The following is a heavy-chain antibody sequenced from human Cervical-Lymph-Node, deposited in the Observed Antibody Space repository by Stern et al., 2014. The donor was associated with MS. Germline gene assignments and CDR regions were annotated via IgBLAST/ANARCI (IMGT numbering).Heavy chain of an antibody. CDR2: INQDGSEK. D-gene: IGHD3-10*01. Sequence: EVQLLESGGGLVQPGGSLRLSCAASRFIFNNYWMSWVRQAQGKALEWVANINQDGSEKNYVDSVKGRFIISRDNAKNSLYLQMNSLRAEDSAAYYCARVGRYNNGYDSGGQGTLVTVSS. J-gene: IGHJ5*01. CDR1: RFIFNNYW. V-gene: IGHV3-7*01. CDR3: ARVGRYNNGYDS.